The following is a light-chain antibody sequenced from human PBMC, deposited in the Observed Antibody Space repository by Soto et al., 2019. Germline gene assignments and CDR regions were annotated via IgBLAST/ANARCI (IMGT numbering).Light chain of an antibody. Sequence: VRTQAASVSWSPGQAITISCAGTSSDVGGYNYVSWYQQLPGKAPQLVIYDVTHRPSGVSDRFSGSRSGNTASLTISGLQAEDEADYYCTSFTSGSTPYVLGTGTKVTVL. CDR1: SSDVGGYNY. V-gene: IGLV2-14*03. J-gene: IGLJ1*01. CDR2: DVT. CDR3: TSFTSGSTPYV.